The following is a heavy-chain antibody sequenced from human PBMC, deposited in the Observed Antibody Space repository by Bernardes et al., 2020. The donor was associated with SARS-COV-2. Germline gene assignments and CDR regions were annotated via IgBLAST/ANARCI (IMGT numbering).Heavy chain of an antibody. CDR1: GYTFTSYG. V-gene: IGHV1-18*01. CDR3: ARLAVATIKRVIWYFDY. J-gene: IGHJ4*02. D-gene: IGHD5-12*01. Sequence: ASVKVSCKASGYTFTSYGISWVRQAPGQGLEWMGWISAYNGNTNYAQKLQGRVTMTTDTSTSTAYMELRSLRSDDTAVYYCARLAVATIKRVIWYFDYWGQGTLVTVSS. CDR2: ISAYNGNT.